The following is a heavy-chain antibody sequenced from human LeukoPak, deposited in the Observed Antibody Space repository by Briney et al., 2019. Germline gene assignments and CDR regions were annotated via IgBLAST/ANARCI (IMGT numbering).Heavy chain of an antibody. CDR2: ISWDGGST. D-gene: IGHD6-6*01. CDR3: AKDFSSSSPDGLDY. J-gene: IGHJ4*02. Sequence: GGSLRLSCAASGFTFDDYAMHWVRQAPGKVLEWVSLISWDGGSTYYADSVKGRFTISRDNSKNSLYLQMNSLRAEDTALYYCAKDFSSSSPDGLDYWGQGTLVTVSS. V-gene: IGHV3-43D*03. CDR1: GFTFDDYA.